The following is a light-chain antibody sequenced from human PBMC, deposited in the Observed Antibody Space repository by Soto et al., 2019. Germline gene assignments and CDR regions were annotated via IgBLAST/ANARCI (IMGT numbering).Light chain of an antibody. Sequence: DIQMTQSPSTLSASVGDRVTITCRASQSISSWLAWYQQKPGKAPKLLIYKASSLESGVPSRFSGSGSGTEFTLTISRLQPDDFATCYCQQYNSLWTFGQGTKVEIK. CDR3: QQYNSLWT. J-gene: IGKJ1*01. CDR2: KAS. CDR1: QSISSW. V-gene: IGKV1-5*03.